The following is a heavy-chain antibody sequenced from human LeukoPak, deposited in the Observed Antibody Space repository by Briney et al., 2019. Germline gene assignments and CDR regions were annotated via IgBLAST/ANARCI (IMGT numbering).Heavy chain of an antibody. V-gene: IGHV3-30*02. CDR1: GFTFSSYG. CDR2: IRYDGSNK. J-gene: IGHJ3*02. CDR3: AKDRAVQLWYDAFDI. D-gene: IGHD5-18*01. Sequence: GGSLRLSCAASGFTFSSYGMHWVRQAPGKGLEWVAFIRYDGSNKYYADSVKGRFTISRDNSKNTLYLQMNSLRAEDTAVYYCAKDRAVQLWYDAFDIWGQGTMVTVSS.